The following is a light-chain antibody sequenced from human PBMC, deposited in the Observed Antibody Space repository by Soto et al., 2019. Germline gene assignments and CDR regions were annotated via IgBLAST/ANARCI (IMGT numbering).Light chain of an antibody. J-gene: IGKJ1*01. CDR2: DAS. Sequence: FQVTQSPGTLAATAGDRITNNSRASQDIRSRLAWFQQKPGKAPKLLIYDASSLESGVPQRFSGSGSGTEFTLTISSLQTDDFSTYYCQQYHSYWTFGQGTKVDIK. CDR1: QDIRSR. CDR3: QQYHSYWT. V-gene: IGKV1-5*01.